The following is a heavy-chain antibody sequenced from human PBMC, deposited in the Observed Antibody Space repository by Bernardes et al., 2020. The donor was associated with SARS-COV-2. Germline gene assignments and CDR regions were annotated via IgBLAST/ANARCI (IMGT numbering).Heavy chain of an antibody. Sequence: GGSLRLSCAASGFTFTSYAMNWVRQAPGKGLEWVSGISPSGGSTYYADSVKGRVTISRDNSKNTLFLQMDSLRADDTAVYYCAKGAVGQVRGVVPNWFDPWGQGTLVTVSS. D-gene: IGHD3-10*01. CDR1: GFTFTSYA. CDR3: AKGAVGQVRGVVPNWFDP. CDR2: ISPSGGST. J-gene: IGHJ5*02. V-gene: IGHV3-23*01.